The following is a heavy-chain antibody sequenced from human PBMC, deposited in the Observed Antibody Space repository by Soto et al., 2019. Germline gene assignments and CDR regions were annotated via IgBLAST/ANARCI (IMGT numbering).Heavy chain of an antibody. D-gene: IGHD3-22*01. CDR2: INAGNGNT. V-gene: IGHV1-3*01. J-gene: IGHJ4*02. CDR3: ARADYYDIHDY. Sequence: QVQLVQSGAEVKKPGASVKVSCKASGYTFSSYAMHWVRQAPGQRLEWMGWINAGNGNTKYAQKFQGRVTITRDTSASTPYMELSSLRSEDTAVYYCARADYYDIHDYWGQGTLVTVSS. CDR1: GYTFSSYA.